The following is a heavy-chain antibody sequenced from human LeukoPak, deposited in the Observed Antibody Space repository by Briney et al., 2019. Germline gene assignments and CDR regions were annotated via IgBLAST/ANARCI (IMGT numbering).Heavy chain of an antibody. D-gene: IGHD1-1*01. Sequence: GGSLRLSCAASGFTFSDFYMSWIRQAPGKGLEWLSYISPTDYTNYADSVKGRVTISRDNDKTSMYLQMNSLRVEDTAVYFCARGTEYNSDPFDDWGQGTLVTVSS. CDR3: ARGTEYNSDPFDD. J-gene: IGHJ4*02. CDR2: ISPTDYT. CDR1: GFTFSDFY. V-gene: IGHV3-11*04.